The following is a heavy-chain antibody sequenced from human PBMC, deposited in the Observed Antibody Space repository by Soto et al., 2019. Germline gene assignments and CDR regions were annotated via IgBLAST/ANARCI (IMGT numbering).Heavy chain of an antibody. Sequence: QVQLVQSGAEVKKPGSSVKVSCKASGGTFNSYAISWVRQAPGQGLEWMGGIIPIFGTANYAQNFQGRVAITADESTSAAYMQLRRLRSEDTAVYYCALWGFRDGNKYKNNYGMEVWGQGTTVTVSS. CDR1: GGTFNSYA. D-gene: IGHD3-10*01. J-gene: IGHJ6*02. V-gene: IGHV1-69*01. CDR3: ALWGFRDGNKYKNNYGMEV. CDR2: IIPIFGTA.